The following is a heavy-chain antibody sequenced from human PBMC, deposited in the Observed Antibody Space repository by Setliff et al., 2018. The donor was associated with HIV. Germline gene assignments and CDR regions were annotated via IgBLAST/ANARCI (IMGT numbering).Heavy chain of an antibody. CDR2: IIPIFGTP. CDR3: ARDSRDIVVVIAPEPEPYYYYGMTS. V-gene: IGHV1-69*13. D-gene: IGHD2-15*01. Sequence: RASVKVSCKASGDTFNSHAISWVRQAPGQGLEWMGGIIPIFGTPNYAQKFKGRLTITADESTSTVYMELSSLRSEDTAVYYCARDSRDIVVVIAPEPEPYYYYGMTSGAKGPRSPSPQ. CDR1: GDTFNSHA. J-gene: IGHJ6*04.